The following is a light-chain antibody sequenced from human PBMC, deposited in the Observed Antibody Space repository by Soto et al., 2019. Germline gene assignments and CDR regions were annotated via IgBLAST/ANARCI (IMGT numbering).Light chain of an antibody. V-gene: IGKV3-20*01. J-gene: IGKJ3*01. CDR1: QSVAGTY. Sequence: IVLTQPPGTLSLSPGERATLSCRASQSVAGTYLAWYQQKPGQAPRLLIYGASSRATGIPDRFRGSGSGTDFTLTISRLEPEDFAVYYCQQYDTYLTFGPGTKVDIK. CDR3: QQYDTYLT. CDR2: GAS.